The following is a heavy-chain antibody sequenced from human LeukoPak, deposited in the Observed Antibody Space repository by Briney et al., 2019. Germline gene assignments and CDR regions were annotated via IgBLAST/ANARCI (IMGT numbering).Heavy chain of an antibody. CDR3: ARGGWELLGAFDI. J-gene: IGHJ3*02. Sequence: PGGSLRLSCAASGFTFSSYDMHWVRQATGKGLEWVSAIGTAGDTYYPGSVKGRFTISRENAKNSLYLQMNSLRAGDTAVYYCARGGWELLGAFDIRGQGTMVTVSS. V-gene: IGHV3-13*01. CDR2: IGTAGDT. CDR1: GFTFSSYD. D-gene: IGHD1-26*01.